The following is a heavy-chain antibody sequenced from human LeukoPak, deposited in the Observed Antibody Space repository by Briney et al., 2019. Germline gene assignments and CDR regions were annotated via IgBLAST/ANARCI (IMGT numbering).Heavy chain of an antibody. D-gene: IGHD6-19*01. J-gene: IGHJ6*02. CDR1: GGTFSSYA. Sequence: SVKVSCKASGGTFSSYAIIWVRQAPGQGLEWMGRVIPIFGIANYAQKFQGRVTITADKSTSTAYMELSSLRSEDTAVYYCAREVAGTQGSYYYYYGMDVWGQGTTVTVSS. CDR2: VIPIFGIA. V-gene: IGHV1-69*04. CDR3: AREVAGTQGSYYYYYGMDV.